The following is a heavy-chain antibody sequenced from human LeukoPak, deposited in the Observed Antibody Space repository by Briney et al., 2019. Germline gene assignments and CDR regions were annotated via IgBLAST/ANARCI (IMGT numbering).Heavy chain of an antibody. V-gene: IGHV4-4*07. CDR3: ARHPLSAHSSWYLRGAFDI. J-gene: IGHJ3*02. Sequence: PSETLSLTCTVSGGSISSYYWSWIRQPAGQGLEWIGRIYTSGSTNYNPSLKSRVTMSVDTSKNQFSLKLSSVTAADTAVYYCARHPLSAHSSWYLRGAFDIWGQGTMVTVSS. CDR1: GGSISSYY. CDR2: IYTSGST. D-gene: IGHD6-13*01.